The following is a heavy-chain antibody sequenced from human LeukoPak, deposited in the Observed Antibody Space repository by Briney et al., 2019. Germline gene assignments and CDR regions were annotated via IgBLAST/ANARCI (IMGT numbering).Heavy chain of an antibody. J-gene: IGHJ4*02. CDR2: ISNDGSDT. Sequence: GGSLRLSCTASGFTFSQYWMHWVRQAPGQGVVWVSRISNDGSDTSDADSVKSRFTISRDNAKNTLYLQMNSLRAEDTAVYYCATSWSFGPHYFDDWGQGTLVTVSS. CDR3: ATSWSFGPHYFDD. V-gene: IGHV3-74*01. CDR1: GFTFSQYW. D-gene: IGHD3/OR15-3a*01.